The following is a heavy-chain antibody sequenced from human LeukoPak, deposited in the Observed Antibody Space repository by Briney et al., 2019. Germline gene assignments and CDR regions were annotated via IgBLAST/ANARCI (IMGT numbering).Heavy chain of an antibody. J-gene: IGHJ4*02. Sequence: ASVKVSCKASGYTFTSYDINWVRQATGHGLEWMGWMNPNRGNTGYAQKFQGRVTMTRNTSINTAYMELSSLRSEDTAVYYCARVLYSAWRTLGYWGQGTLVTVSS. V-gene: IGHV1-8*01. D-gene: IGHD2-2*02. CDR3: ARVLYSAWRTLGY. CDR2: MNPNRGNT. CDR1: GYTFTSYD.